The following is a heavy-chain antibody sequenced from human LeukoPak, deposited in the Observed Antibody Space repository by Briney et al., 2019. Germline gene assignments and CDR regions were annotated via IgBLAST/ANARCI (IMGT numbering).Heavy chain of an antibody. CDR1: GFTFITYG. CDR2: ISYGDGCAN. CDR3: ARKAVTGSGPAHSDY. Sequence: GGSLRLSCAASGFTFITYGIHWVRQAPGKGLEWVAVISYGDGCANFYAASVKGRFTISRDNSKNTQNLQMNRLSTEDTAVYSGARKAVTGSGPAHSDYWGQGALVIVSS. D-gene: IGHD6-19*01. V-gene: IGHV3-30*03. J-gene: IGHJ4*02.